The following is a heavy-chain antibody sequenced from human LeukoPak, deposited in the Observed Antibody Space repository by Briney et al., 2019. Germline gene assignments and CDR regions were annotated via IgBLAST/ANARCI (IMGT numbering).Heavy chain of an antibody. CDR3: ARGLRYSSSWSFLYNWFDP. V-gene: IGHV4-34*01. J-gene: IGHJ5*02. D-gene: IGHD6-13*01. CDR1: GGSFSGYY. CDR2: INHSGST. Sequence: SETLSLTCAVYGGSFSGYYWSRIRQPPGKGLEWIGEINHSGSTNYNPSLKSRVTISVDTSKNQFSLKLSSVTAADTAVYYCARGLRYSSSWSFLYNWFDPWGQGTLVTVSS.